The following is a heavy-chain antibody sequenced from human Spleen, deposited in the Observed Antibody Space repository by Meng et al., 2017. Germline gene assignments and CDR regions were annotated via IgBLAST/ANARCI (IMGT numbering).Heavy chain of an antibody. Sequence: GGSLRLSCAASGFTFSSSAMNWVRQTPGKGLEWVSTISSGAGNTYYAYYADSVEGRFIISRENSQSTLYLQMNSLRAEDTAVYYCAKPRNFGAVDRNWYFDYWGQGTLVTVSS. D-gene: IGHD3-3*01. V-gene: IGHV3-23*01. CDR2: ISSGAGNTYYA. CDR1: GFTFSSSA. CDR3: AKPRNFGAVDRNWYFDY. J-gene: IGHJ4*02.